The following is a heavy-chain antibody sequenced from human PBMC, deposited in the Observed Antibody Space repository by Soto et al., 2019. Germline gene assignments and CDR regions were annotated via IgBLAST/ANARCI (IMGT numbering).Heavy chain of an antibody. CDR2: IWYDGKNK. V-gene: IGHV3-33*01. CDR1: GFTFSSYG. J-gene: IGHJ4*02. D-gene: IGHD5-12*01. Sequence: QVQLVESGGGVVQPGRSLRLSCVASGFTFSSYGIHWVRQAPGKGLEWVAVIWYDGKNKYYVDSVKGRFTISRDNSKNTLYLQMNSLRAEDTAVYYCERDRGAKSGYDGPGDYWGRGTLVTVSS. CDR3: ERDRGAKSGYDGPGDY.